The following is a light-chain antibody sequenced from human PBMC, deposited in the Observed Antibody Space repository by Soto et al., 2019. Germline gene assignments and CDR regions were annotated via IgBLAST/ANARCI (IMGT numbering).Light chain of an antibody. CDR1: SSDVGGYNY. V-gene: IGLV2-14*03. J-gene: IGLJ1*01. CDR2: DVS. CDR3: NSFTTSXRYV. Sequence: QSALTQPASVSASPGQSITISCTGTSSDVGGYNYVSWYQHHPGKAPKLIIYDVSYRPSGVSNRFSGSKSGNTASLTISGLQVEDEADYYCNSFTTSXRYVFGTGTKVTVL.